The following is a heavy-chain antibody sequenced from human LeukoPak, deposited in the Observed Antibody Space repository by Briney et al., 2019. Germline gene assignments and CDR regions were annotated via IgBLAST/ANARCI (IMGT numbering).Heavy chain of an antibody. V-gene: IGHV4-30-2*05. J-gene: IGHJ4*02. CDR2: IYYSGST. CDR1: GGSISSGGYS. D-gene: IGHD1-26*01. CDR3: ARGVVGARFDY. Sequence: SETLSLTCAVSGGSISSGGYSWSWIRQPPGKGLEWIGYIYYSGSTYYNPSLKSRVTISVDTSKNQFSLKLSSVTAADTAVYYCARGVVGARFDYWGQGTLVTVSS.